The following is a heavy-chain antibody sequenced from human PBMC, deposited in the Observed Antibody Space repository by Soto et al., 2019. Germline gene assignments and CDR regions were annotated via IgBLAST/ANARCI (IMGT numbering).Heavy chain of an antibody. D-gene: IGHD2-21*01. CDR2: IHYSGTS. CDR3: ARHWIAGSSIP. J-gene: IGHJ5*02. V-gene: IGHV4-39*01. Sequence: SETLSLTCSVSGDSISSSSQYWGWIRQPPGKGLEWIGSIHYSGTSYYNPSLKSRVTIFVDTSKNQLSLKLSSVTAADTAVYYCARHWIAGSSIPWGQGTLVTVS. CDR1: GDSISSSSQY.